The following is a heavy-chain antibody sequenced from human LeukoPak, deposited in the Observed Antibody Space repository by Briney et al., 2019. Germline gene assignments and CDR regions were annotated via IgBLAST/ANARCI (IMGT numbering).Heavy chain of an antibody. CDR3: ARGAFDSSGYYYYYYYMDV. D-gene: IGHD3-22*01. Sequence: LGGSLRLSXAASGFTFSRYWMSWVRQAPGKGLEWVANIKQDGSEQYYVDSVKGRFTISRDNARNSLYLQMNSLRGEDTAVFYCARGAFDSSGYYYYYYYMDVWGKGTTVTVSS. V-gene: IGHV3-7*01. CDR1: GFTFSRYW. CDR2: IKQDGSEQ. J-gene: IGHJ6*03.